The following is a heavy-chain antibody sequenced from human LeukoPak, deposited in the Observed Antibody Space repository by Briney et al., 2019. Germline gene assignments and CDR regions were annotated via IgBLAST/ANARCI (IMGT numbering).Heavy chain of an antibody. J-gene: IGHJ4*02. D-gene: IGHD4-17*01. V-gene: IGHV3-30*18. Sequence: GGSLRLSCAASGFTFSSYGMHWVRQAPGKGLEWVAVISYDGSNKYYADSVKGRFTISRDNSKNTLYLQMNSLRAEDTAVYYCAKDRDYAFDYWGQGTLVTVSS. CDR3: AKDRDYAFDY. CDR2: ISYDGSNK. CDR1: GFTFSSYG.